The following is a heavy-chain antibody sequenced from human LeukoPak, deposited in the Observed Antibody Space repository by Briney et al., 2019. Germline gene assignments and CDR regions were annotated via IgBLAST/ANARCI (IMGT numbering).Heavy chain of an antibody. D-gene: IGHD3-10*01. V-gene: IGHV1-2*06. CDR1: GYTFTGYY. J-gene: IGHJ4*02. CDR2: INPNSGGT. CDR3: ARVGSGSWPKHFDY. Sequence: VASVKVSCKASGYTFTGYYMHWVRQAPGQGLEWIGRINPNSGGTNYTQKFQGRVTMTRDTSISTAYMELSRLRSDDTAVYYCARVGSGSWPKHFDYWGQGTLVTVSS.